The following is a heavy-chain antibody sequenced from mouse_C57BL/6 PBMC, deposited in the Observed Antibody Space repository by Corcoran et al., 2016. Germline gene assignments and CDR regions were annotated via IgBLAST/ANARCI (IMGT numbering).Heavy chain of an antibody. CDR1: GYTFTDYY. Sequence: QVQLQQSGPEQVKPGASVKISCKASGYTFTDYYINWVKQRPGQGLEWIGWIFPGSGSTYYNEKFKGKATLTVDKSSSTAYMLLSSLTSEDSAVYFCEREGYGSSNYFDYWGQGTTRTVSS. CDR2: IFPGSGST. V-gene: IGHV1-75*01. D-gene: IGHD1-1*01. CDR3: EREGYGSSNYFDY. J-gene: IGHJ2*01.